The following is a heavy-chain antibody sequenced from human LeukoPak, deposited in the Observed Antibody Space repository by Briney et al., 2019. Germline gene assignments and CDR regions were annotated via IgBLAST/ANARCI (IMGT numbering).Heavy chain of an antibody. J-gene: IGHJ4*02. V-gene: IGHV4-4*02. CDR3: ARSRGMVRGVIDY. CDR2: IYYSGST. Sequence: PSGTLSLNCAVSGDSIGSSNWWSWVRQPPGKGLEWLGEIYYSGSTNYNPSLKSRVTISVDTSKNQFSLKLSSVTAADTAVYYCARSRGMVRGVIDYWGQGTLVTVSS. D-gene: IGHD3-10*01. CDR1: GDSIGSSNW.